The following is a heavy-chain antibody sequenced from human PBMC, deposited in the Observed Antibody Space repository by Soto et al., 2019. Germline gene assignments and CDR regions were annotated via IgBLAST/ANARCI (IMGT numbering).Heavy chain of an antibody. CDR2: IHTRCETT. V-gene: IGHV3-64D*06. J-gene: IGHJ6*02. CDR1: GFTCKSHA. D-gene: IGHD6-19*01. Sequence: GGSMRLSCSASGFTCKSHAIHWVRQAPGKGLEYVSSIHTRCETTFYADAVKGRFIVSRDNSNNTLDLQMTSLKFEDSGVYYCVKGRAKHCSGRTCGLWMDLWGQGTTVTVSS. CDR3: VKGRAKHCSGRTCGLWMDL.